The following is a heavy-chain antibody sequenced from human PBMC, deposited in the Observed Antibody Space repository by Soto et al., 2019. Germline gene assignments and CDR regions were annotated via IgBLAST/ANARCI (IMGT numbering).Heavy chain of an antibody. CDR1: GFTFSSYS. CDR2: ISSSSSYI. D-gene: IGHD1-26*01. CDR3: ARYPPEEPGIVGVDAFDI. J-gene: IGHJ3*02. Sequence: GGSLRLSCAASGFTFSSYSMNWVRQAPGKGLEWVSSISSSSSYIYYADSVKGRFTISRDNAKNSLYLQMNSLRAEDTAVYYCARYPPEEPGIVGVDAFDIWGQGTMVTVSS. V-gene: IGHV3-21*01.